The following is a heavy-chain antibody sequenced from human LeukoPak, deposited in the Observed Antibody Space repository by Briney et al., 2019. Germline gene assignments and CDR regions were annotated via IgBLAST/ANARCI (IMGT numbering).Heavy chain of an antibody. V-gene: IGHV3-15*01. CDR3: TTRYCSSTSCKIRRDHY. Sequence: GGSLRLSCAASGFTFSNAWMSWVRQAPGKGLEWVGRIKSKTDGGTTDYAAPVKGRFTISRDDSKNTLYLQMNSLKTEDTAVYYCTTRYCSSTSCKIRRDHYWGQGTLVTVSS. CDR2: IKSKTDGGTT. J-gene: IGHJ4*02. D-gene: IGHD2-2*01. CDR1: GFTFSNAW.